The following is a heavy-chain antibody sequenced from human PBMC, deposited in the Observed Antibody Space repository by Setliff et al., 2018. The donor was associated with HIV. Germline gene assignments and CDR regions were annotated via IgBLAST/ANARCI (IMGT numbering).Heavy chain of an antibody. J-gene: IGHJ4*02. Sequence: SLRLSCAASGFTFNNYAMAWVRQAPGKGLEWVSAINDGSNKEYGDSVKGRFTISRDNSKNTLYLQMNSLRAEDTAVYYCARDLYPLTTRYSFDYWGQGALVTVSS. D-gene: IGHD4-17*01. V-gene: IGHV3-30*03. CDR1: GFTFNNYA. CDR3: ARDLYPLTTRYSFDY. CDR2: INDGSNK.